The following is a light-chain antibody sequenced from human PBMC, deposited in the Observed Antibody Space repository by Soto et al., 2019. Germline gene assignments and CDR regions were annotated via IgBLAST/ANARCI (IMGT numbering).Light chain of an antibody. CDR2: DVS. CDR3: SSYTGSSTSVI. V-gene: IGLV2-14*03. CDR1: SSDVGTYNY. J-gene: IGLJ2*01. Sequence: QSALTQPASVSGSPGQSITISCTGTSSDVGTYNYVSWYQQHPGKAPKVMIYDVSNRPSGVSNLFSGSKSGNTASLTISGLQAEDEADYYCSSYTGSSTSVIFGGGTKLTVL.